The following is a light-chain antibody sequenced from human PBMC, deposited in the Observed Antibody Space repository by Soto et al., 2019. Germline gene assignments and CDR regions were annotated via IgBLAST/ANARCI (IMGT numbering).Light chain of an antibody. J-gene: IGKJ1*01. CDR2: GAS. CDR1: QSVSSN. CDR3: QQYNNLPPDRT. Sequence: EIVMTQSPATLSVSPGERATLSCRASQSVSSNLAWYQQKPGQAPRLLIYGASTRATSIPARFSGSGSGTEFTLTISSLQSEDFAIYFCQQYNNLPPDRTFGQGTKVEIK. V-gene: IGKV3-15*01.